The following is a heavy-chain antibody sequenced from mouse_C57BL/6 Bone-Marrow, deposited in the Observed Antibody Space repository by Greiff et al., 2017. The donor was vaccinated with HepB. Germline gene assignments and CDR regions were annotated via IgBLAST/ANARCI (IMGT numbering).Heavy chain of an antibody. V-gene: IGHV1-81*01. J-gene: IGHJ3*01. CDR3: AREDLLRGFAY. CDR2: IYPRSGNT. CDR1: GYTFTSYG. D-gene: IGHD2-1*01. Sequence: VQLQQSGAELARPGASVKLSCKASGYTFTSYGISWVKQRTGQGLEWIGEIYPRSGNTYYNEKFKGKATLTADKSSSTAYMELRSLTSEDSAVYFCAREDLLRGFAYWGQGTLVTVSA.